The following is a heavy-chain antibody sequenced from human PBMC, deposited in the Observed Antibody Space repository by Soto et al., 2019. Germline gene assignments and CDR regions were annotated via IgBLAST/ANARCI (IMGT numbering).Heavy chain of an antibody. CDR3: ACTAFGSVSYYLLDP. Sequence: QVQLVQSGAEVKKPGSSVKVSCKASGGTFSSYAISWVRQAPGQGLECMGGLIPIFGTANYAQKFVGIVTITADESTSTAYMELRRLRSEDTDVYYCACTAFGSVSYYLLDPWGQGTLVIVYS. D-gene: IGHD3-10*01. CDR1: GGTFSSYA. V-gene: IGHV1-69*12. J-gene: IGHJ5*02. CDR2: LIPIFGTA.